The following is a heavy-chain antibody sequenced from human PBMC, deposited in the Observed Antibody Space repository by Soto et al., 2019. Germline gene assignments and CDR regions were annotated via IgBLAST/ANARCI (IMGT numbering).Heavy chain of an antibody. CDR1: GGSISSSGYY. Sequence: RLCRTCTVSGGSISSSGYYWSWIREHPGKGLEWIGHIYYSGSTYYNPSLKSRVTISVDTSKNQFSLKLSSVTAADTAVYYCVRLPYCSSTSCHRFDPWGQGTLVTVSS. CDR3: VRLPYCSSTSCHRFDP. D-gene: IGHD2-2*02. V-gene: IGHV4-31*03. J-gene: IGHJ5*02. CDR2: IYYSGST.